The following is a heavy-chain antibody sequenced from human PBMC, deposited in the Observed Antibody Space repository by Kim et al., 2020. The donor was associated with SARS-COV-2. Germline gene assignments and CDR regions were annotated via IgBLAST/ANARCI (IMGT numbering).Heavy chain of an antibody. CDR2: IYYSGST. D-gene: IGHD3-10*01. Sequence: SETLSLTCTVSGGSISSSSYYWGWIRQPPGKGLEWIGSIYYSGSTYYNPSLKSRVTISVDTSKNQFSLKLSSVTAADTAVYYCARQAVTMVRGLDYWGQGTLVTVSS. CDR3: ARQAVTMVRGLDY. CDR1: GGSISSSSYY. J-gene: IGHJ4*02. V-gene: IGHV4-39*01.